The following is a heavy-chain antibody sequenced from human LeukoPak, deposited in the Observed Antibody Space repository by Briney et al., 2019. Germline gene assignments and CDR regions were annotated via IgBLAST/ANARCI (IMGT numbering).Heavy chain of an antibody. V-gene: IGHV1-3*01. CDR1: GYSFTSYA. CDR2: INAGNGNT. J-gene: IGHJ6*03. D-gene: IGHD6-6*01. CDR3: ARDGGRSSSLFLAYYYYYMDV. Sequence: GASVKVSCKASGYSFTSYAMHWVRQAPGQRLEWMGWINAGNGNTKYSQKFQSRVTITRDTSAGTAYMELSSLRSEDTAVYYCARDGGRSSSLFLAYYYYYMDVWGKGTTVTVSS.